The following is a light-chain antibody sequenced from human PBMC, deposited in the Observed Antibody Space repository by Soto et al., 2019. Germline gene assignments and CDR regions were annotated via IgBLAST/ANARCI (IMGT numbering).Light chain of an antibody. CDR3: AAWDDSLNAFYV. V-gene: IGLV1-44*01. CDR1: SSNIGKRT. Sequence: QSVLTQPPSASGTPGQGVTVSCSGSSSNIGKRTVNWYQHLPGTAPRLLIYSNDQRPSGVPDRFSGSKSGTSASLAITGLQSEDEGDYYCAAWDDSLNAFYVFGTGTQLTVL. CDR2: SND. J-gene: IGLJ1*01.